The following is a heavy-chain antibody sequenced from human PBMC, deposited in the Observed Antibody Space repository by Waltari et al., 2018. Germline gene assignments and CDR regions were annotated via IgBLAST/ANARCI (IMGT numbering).Heavy chain of an antibody. Sequence: EVQLVESGGGLVQPGGSLRLSCAASGVPFSSYTMKRVRQAPGKGLDGVSFISSSSSTIYYADSVKGRFTISRDNAKNSLYLQMNSLRAEDTAVYYCARSYDTPNDYWGQGTLVTVSS. CDR3: ARSYDTPNDY. CDR2: ISSSSSTI. J-gene: IGHJ4*02. D-gene: IGHD3-22*01. CDR1: GVPFSSYT. V-gene: IGHV3-48*01.